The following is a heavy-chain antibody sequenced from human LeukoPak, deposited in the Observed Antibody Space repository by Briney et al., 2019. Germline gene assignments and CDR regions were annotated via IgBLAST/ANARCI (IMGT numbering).Heavy chain of an antibody. CDR1: GGSFSGYD. CDR2: INHSGST. Sequence: SETLSLICAVYGGSFSGYDWSWIRQPPGKGLEWIGEINHSGSTNYNPSLKSRVTISVDTSKNQFSLKLSSVAAADTAVYYCAREYSSSFYFDYWGQGTLVTVSS. D-gene: IGHD6-6*01. J-gene: IGHJ4*02. V-gene: IGHV4-34*01. CDR3: AREYSSSFYFDY.